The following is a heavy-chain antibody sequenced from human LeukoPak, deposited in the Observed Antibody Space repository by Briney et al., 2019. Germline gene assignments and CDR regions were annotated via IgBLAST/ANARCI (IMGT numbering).Heavy chain of an antibody. CDR3: AIGDSLGELSSSFEY. Sequence: GGSLRLSCAASGFTFSNYAMHWARQAPDKGLEWVAVVSYDGSNKYYADSVKGRFTVSRDNSKNTLYLQMNSLRAEDTAVSYCAIGDSLGELSSSFEYWGQGTLVTVSS. D-gene: IGHD3-16*02. J-gene: IGHJ4*02. CDR2: VSYDGSNK. CDR1: GFTFSNYA. V-gene: IGHV3-30*04.